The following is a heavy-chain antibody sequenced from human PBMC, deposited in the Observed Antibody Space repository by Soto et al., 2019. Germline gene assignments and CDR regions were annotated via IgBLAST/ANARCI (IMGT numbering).Heavy chain of an antibody. CDR3: AREHYGGNSATTWAFDI. CDR1: GGSFSGYY. J-gene: IGHJ3*02. D-gene: IGHD4-17*01. V-gene: IGHV4-34*01. CDR2: INHSGST. Sequence: QVQLQQWGAGLLKPSETLSLTCAVYGGSFSGYYWSWIRQPPGKGLEWLGEINHSGSTNYNPSLKRRVTISVDTSENQFSPKLSSVTAADTAVYYCAREHYGGNSATTWAFDIWGQGTMVTVSS.